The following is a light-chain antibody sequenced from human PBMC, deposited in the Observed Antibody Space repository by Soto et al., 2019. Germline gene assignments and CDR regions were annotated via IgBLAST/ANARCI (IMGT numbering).Light chain of an antibody. Sequence: DIQMTQSHSTLSASVGDPVTFTCRASQSISRRLAWYQQKPGEAPHLIVYDASTMENGVSSRFSGSGSGTEFTLTINSLQTHDFATYYCQQYATYHRTFGRGTRLEVK. J-gene: IGKJ4*02. V-gene: IGKV1-5*01. CDR1: QSISRR. CDR3: QQYATYHRT. CDR2: DAS.